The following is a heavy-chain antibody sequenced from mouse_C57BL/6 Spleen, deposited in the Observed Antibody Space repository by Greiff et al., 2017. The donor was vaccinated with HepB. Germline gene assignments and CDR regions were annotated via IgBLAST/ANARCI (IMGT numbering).Heavy chain of an antibody. J-gene: IGHJ2*01. Sequence: EVNVVESGGGLVKPGGSLKLSCAASGFTFSSYAMSWVRQTPEKRLEWVATISDGGSYTYYPDNVKGRFTISRDNAKNNLYLQMSHLKSEDTAMYYCAREGADYWGQGTTLTVSS. CDR3: AREGADY. CDR2: ISDGGSYT. CDR1: GFTFSSYA. V-gene: IGHV5-4*01.